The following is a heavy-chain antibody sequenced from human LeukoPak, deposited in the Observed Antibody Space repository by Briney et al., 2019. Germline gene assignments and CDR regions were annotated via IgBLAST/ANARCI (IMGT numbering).Heavy chain of an antibody. D-gene: IGHD3-10*01. CDR1: GGSISSYY. CDR2: IYYSGSA. J-gene: IGHJ4*02. CDR3: ARRTGSYFGQFDS. V-gene: IGHV4-59*01. Sequence: SETLSLTCTVSGGSISSYYWSWIRQPPGKGLEWIGYIYYSGSANYNPSLRSRITISVDTSKNKFSLRLRSVTAADTAIYYCARRTGSYFGQFDSWGQGTLVTVSS.